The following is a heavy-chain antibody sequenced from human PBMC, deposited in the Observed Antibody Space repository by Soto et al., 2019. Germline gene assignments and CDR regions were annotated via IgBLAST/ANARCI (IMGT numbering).Heavy chain of an antibody. Sequence: GASVKVSCKASGYTFTRYAMHWVRQAPGQRLEWMGWINAGNGNTKYSQKFQGRVTITRDTSAGTAYMELSSLRSEDTAVYYCARGPNPYYFDYWGQGTLVTVSS. CDR3: ARGPNPYYFDY. CDR1: GYTFTRYA. CDR2: INAGNGNT. V-gene: IGHV1-3*01. J-gene: IGHJ4*02.